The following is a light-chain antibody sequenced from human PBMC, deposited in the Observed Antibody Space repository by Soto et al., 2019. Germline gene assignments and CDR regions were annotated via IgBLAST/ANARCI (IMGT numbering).Light chain of an antibody. CDR3: LLYSNGPYV. V-gene: IGLV7-46*01. Sequence: AVVTQEPSLTVSPGGTVTLTCGSSTGAVTNGHYPYWFQQKPGQAPRTLIYDTTNRHSWTPARFSGSLLGGKAALTLSGAQPEDEAEYYGLLYSNGPYVFGTGTKVNVL. CDR1: TGAVTNGHY. J-gene: IGLJ1*01. CDR2: DTT.